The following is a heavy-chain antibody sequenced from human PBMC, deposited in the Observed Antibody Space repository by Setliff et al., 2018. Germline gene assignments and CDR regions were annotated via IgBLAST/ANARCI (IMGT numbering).Heavy chain of an antibody. V-gene: IGHV1-69*10. CDR3: ARGPSPTVTPSRLIYFYHMDV. D-gene: IGHD4-17*01. J-gene: IGHJ6*03. Sequence: SVKVSCKASGDPFNAYGVSWVRQAPGQGLEWMGAIIPVLGMTDYAQKFQGRLTITADPSTTTVYMELSSLRFDDTALYYCARGPSPTVTPSRLIYFYHMDVWGTGTTVTVSS. CDR2: IIPVLGMT. CDR1: GDPFNAYG.